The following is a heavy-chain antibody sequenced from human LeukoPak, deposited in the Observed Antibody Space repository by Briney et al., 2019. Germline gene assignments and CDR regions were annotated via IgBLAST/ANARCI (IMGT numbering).Heavy chain of an antibody. J-gene: IGHJ4*02. CDR3: ARGHYGLDY. Sequence: GGSLRLSCVASGFTFSDYYLSWIRQAPGKGLEWVSYISTSGNSIYYADSVKGRFTISRDNAKNSLSLQMNSLRAEDTAVYYCARGHYGLDYWGQGTLVTVSS. V-gene: IGHV3-11*01. CDR2: ISTSGNSI. CDR1: GFTFSDYY. D-gene: IGHD3-10*01.